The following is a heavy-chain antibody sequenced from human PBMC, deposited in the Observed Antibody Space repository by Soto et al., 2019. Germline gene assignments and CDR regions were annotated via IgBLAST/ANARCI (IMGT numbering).Heavy chain of an antibody. Sequence: QLLESGPGLVKPSETLSLTCTVSGGSISSSSYYWGWIRQPPGKGLEWSGRIYDSGSTYYNPSLKSRVTISVDTSKNQFSLKLSSVTAADTAVYYCAREALDFWSAHITPFDYWGQGTLVTVSS. J-gene: IGHJ4*02. CDR1: GGSISSSSYY. CDR3: AREALDFWSAHITPFDY. V-gene: IGHV4-39*01. CDR2: IYDSGST. D-gene: IGHD3-3*01.